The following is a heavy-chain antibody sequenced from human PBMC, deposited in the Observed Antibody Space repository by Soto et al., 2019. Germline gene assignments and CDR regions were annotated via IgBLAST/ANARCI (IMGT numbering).Heavy chain of an antibody. Sequence: ASVKVSCKASGYTFTSYAMHWVRQAPGQRLEWMGWINAGNGNTKYSQKFQGRVTITRDTSASTAYMELSSLRSEDTAVYYCARVDDIAGSSVAFDIWGQGTMVTVS. CDR2: INAGNGNT. D-gene: IGHD1-1*01. CDR1: GYTFTSYA. V-gene: IGHV1-3*01. CDR3: ARVDDIAGSSVAFDI. J-gene: IGHJ3*02.